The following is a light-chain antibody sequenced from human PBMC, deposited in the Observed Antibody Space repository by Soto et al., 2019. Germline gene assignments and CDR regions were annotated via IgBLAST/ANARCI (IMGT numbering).Light chain of an antibody. CDR3: QQGHNWPLT. Sequence: EIVMTQSPATLSLSPGERAALSCRASQSINSELAWYPQNPGQPPRLLIYGASTRATGVPARFTGSESGSEFTLTISGLQSEDCAVYYCQQGHNWPLTFGQGTRLEI. J-gene: IGKJ2*01. CDR2: GAS. V-gene: IGKV3-15*01. CDR1: QSINSE.